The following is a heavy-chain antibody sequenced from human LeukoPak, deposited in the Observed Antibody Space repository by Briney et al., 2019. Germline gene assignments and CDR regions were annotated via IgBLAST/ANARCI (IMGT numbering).Heavy chain of an antibody. D-gene: IGHD3-3*01. V-gene: IGHV4-34*01. Sequence: SETLSLTCAVYGGSFSGYYWSWIRQPPGKGLEWIGEINHSGSTNYSPSLKSRVTISVDTSKNQFSLKLSSVTAADTAVYYCARVGYYDFWSGRIDYWGQGTLVTVSS. J-gene: IGHJ4*02. CDR3: ARVGYYDFWSGRIDY. CDR1: GGSFSGYY. CDR2: INHSGST.